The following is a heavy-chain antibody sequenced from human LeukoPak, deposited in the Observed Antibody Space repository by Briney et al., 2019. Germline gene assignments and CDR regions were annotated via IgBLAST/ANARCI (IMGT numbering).Heavy chain of an antibody. CDR2: IYYSGST. J-gene: IGHJ6*02. V-gene: IGHV4-59*08. D-gene: IGHD2-8*01. CDR1: GGSISSYY. CDR3: ATRSPYCTKGVCYNGYYGVDV. Sequence: PSETLSLTCTVSGGSISSYYWSWIRQPPGKGLEWIGYIYYSGSTNYNPSLKSRVTISVDTSKNQFSLKLSSVTAADTAVYYCATRSPYCTKGVCYNGYYGVDVWGQGTTVTVSS.